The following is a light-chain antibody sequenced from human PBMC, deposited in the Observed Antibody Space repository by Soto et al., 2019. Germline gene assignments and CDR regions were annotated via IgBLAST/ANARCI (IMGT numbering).Light chain of an antibody. CDR2: GAS. CDR1: QSVSSSY. Sequence: EIVLTQSPGTLSLSPGERATLSCRAIQSVSSSYLAWYQQKPGQAPRLLIYGASSRATGIPDRFSGSGSGTHFTLTISRLEPEDFALYYCQQYGSSPRISFGQGTRLEIK. J-gene: IGKJ5*01. CDR3: QQYGSSPRIS. V-gene: IGKV3-20*01.